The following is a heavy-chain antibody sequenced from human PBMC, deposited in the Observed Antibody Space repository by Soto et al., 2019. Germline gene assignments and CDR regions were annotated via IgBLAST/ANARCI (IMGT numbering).Heavy chain of an antibody. CDR1: GFTFSRYW. D-gene: IGHD3-16*01. J-gene: IGHJ6*02. Sequence: EVQLVESGGGLVLPGGSRRLSCAASGFTFSRYWRHWVGQAPGKGLCWVSRISSYGSDTHYADSVKGRFTISRDNAKNTLYLQMNSLRADDTAVYYCASNYAYAEGYYWYGIDVWGQGTTVTVSS. CDR3: ASNYAYAEGYYWYGIDV. CDR2: ISSYGSDT. V-gene: IGHV3-74*01.